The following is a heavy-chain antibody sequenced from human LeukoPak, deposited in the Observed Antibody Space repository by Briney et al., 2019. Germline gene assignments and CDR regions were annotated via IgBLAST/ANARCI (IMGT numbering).Heavy chain of an antibody. Sequence: PGGSLRLSCAASGFTFSSYAMSWVRQAPGKGLEWVSAISGSGGNTYYADSVKGRFTISRDNSKNTLYLQMNSLRAEDTAVYHCAKDSPIGEYQLPWGKYYYYYMDVWGKGTTVTVSS. CDR1: GFTFSSYA. CDR3: AKDSPIGEYQLPWGKYYYYYMDV. J-gene: IGHJ6*03. V-gene: IGHV3-23*01. D-gene: IGHD2-2*01. CDR2: ISGSGGNT.